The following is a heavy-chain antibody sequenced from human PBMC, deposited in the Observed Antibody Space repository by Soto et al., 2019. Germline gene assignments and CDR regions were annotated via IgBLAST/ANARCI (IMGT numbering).Heavy chain of an antibody. CDR1: GYTFTSYY. J-gene: IGHJ6*02. V-gene: IGHV1-46*01. D-gene: IGHD3-22*01. CDR2: INPSGGST. CDR3: AREPLGDSSGYGYYYYGMDV. Sequence: ASVKVSCKASGYTFTSYYMHWVRQAPGQGLEWMGIINPSGGSTSYAQKFQGRVTMTRDTSTSTVYMELSSLRSEDTAVYYCAREPLGDSSGYGYYYYGMDVWGQGTTVTVSS.